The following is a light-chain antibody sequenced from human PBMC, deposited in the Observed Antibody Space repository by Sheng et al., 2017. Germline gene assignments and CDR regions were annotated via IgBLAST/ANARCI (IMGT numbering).Light chain of an antibody. V-gene: IGKV3-15*01. CDR1: QSVSSA. CDR2: GAS. CDR3: QHYKSWPLT. Sequence: EIVMTQSPATLPVSPGERATLSCRASQSVSSALAWYQQKPGQPPRLLIYGASSRATGVPARFIGSGSGTEFTLNISSLQSEDFAVYYCQHYKSWPLTFGGGTKVDI. J-gene: IGKJ4*01.